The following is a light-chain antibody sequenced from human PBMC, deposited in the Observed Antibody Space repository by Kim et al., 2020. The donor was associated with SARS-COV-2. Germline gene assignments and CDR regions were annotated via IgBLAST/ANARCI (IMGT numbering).Light chain of an antibody. J-gene: IGLJ1*01. CDR2: GNS. Sequence: QAVVTQPPSVSGAPGQRVTISCTGSSSNIGAGYDVHWYQQLPGTAPKLLIYGNSNRPSGVPDRFSGSKSGTSASLAITGLQAVDEADYYSQSYDSSLSGSYVFGTGTKVTVL. CDR1: SSNIGAGYD. V-gene: IGLV1-40*01. CDR3: QSYDSSLSGSYV.